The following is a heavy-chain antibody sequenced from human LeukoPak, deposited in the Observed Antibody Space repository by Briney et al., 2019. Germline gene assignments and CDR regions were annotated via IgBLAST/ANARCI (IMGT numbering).Heavy chain of an antibody. CDR1: GYTFISYD. J-gene: IGHJ4*02. D-gene: IGHD3-10*01. Sequence: GASVKVSCKAFGYTFISYDINWVRQATGQGLEWMGWMNPNSGNTGYAQKFQGRVTMTKNTSITTAYMELSSLRSEDTAVYYCARSYGSGNSFFDYWGQGSLVTVSS. CDR3: ARSYGSGNSFFDY. V-gene: IGHV1-8*01. CDR2: MNPNSGNT.